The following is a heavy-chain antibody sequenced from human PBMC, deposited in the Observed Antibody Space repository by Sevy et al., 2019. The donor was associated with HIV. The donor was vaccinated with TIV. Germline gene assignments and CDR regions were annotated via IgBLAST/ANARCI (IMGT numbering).Heavy chain of an antibody. D-gene: IGHD2-2*01. V-gene: IGHV3-21*01. CDR2: VSSGSSFI. Sequence: GGSLRLSCAGSGFIFSSYSMNWVRQAPGKGLEWVSSVSSGSSFIYYADSVQGGFTISRDNARESLYLKMSSLRVDDTAVYYCTGVGPGACSGTNCSPNDYWGQGTLVTVSS. J-gene: IGHJ4*02. CDR3: TGVGPGACSGTNCSPNDY. CDR1: GFIFSSYS.